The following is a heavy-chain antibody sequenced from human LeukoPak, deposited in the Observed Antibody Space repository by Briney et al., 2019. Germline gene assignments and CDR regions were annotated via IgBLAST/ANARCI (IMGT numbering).Heavy chain of an antibody. J-gene: IGHJ4*02. V-gene: IGHV4-59*01. CDR1: GGSISSYY. Sequence: KTSETLSLTCTVSGGSISSYYWSWIRQPPGKGLEWIGYIYYSGSTNYNPSLKSRVTISVDTSKNQFSLKLSSVTAADTAVYYCARDGSRAYDRDLAHWGQGALVTVSS. CDR3: ARDGSRAYDRDLAH. D-gene: IGHD5-12*01. CDR2: IYYSGST.